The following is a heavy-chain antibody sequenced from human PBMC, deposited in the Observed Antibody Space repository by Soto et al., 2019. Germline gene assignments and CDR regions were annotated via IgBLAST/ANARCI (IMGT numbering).Heavy chain of an antibody. CDR1: GFAFSRFP. J-gene: IGHJ5*02. D-gene: IGHD3-10*01. Sequence: PGGSLRLSCAASGFAFSRFPMHWVRQAPGKGLVWVSRIDPDGSDTTYADSVKGRFTISRDNSKNTLYLQMNSLRAEDTAVYYCAKDAIPMVRGVNNWFDPWGHGTLVTVSS. V-gene: IGHV3-74*01. CDR3: AKDAIPMVRGVNNWFDP. CDR2: IDPDGSDT.